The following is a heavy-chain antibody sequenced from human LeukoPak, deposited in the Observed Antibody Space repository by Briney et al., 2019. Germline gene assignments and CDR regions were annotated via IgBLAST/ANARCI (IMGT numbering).Heavy chain of an antibody. CDR3: ARGPIVVVVAAYFDY. D-gene: IGHD2-15*01. V-gene: IGHV1-69*04. J-gene: IGHJ4*02. CDR1: GGTFSSYA. CDR2: IIPIFGIA. Sequence: ASVKVSCKASGGTFSSYAISWMRQAPGQGLEWMGRIIPIFGIANYAQKFQGRVTITADKSTSTAYMELSSLRSEDTAVYYCARGPIVVVVAAYFDYWGQGTLVTVSS.